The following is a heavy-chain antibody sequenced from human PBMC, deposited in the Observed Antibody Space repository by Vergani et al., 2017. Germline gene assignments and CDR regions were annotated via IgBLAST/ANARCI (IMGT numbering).Heavy chain of an antibody. CDR2: FEALADGGRI. J-gene: IGHJ4*02. D-gene: IGHD3-22*01. CDR3: TADLYLSSGYCCDY. Sequence: EVQLLESGGGLVQPGGSLRLSCAASGFHFSPAWMSWVRQVPGKGLEWVGRFEALADGGRITYGAPVKGRFSLSRDDSENRFYRHMNSLKVEDTGIYYCTADLYLSSGYCCDYLGPGTLVTVSS. CDR1: GFHFSPAW. V-gene: IGHV3-15*04.